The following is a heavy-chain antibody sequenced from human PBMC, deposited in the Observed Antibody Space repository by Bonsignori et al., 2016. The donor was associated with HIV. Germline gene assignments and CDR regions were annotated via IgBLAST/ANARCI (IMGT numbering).Heavy chain of an antibody. CDR1: GFTFSSYW. D-gene: IGHD3-22*01. CDR3: ARDKLDYYDSSGYYSSGAFDI. Sequence: GESLKISCAASGFTFSSYWMSWVRQAPGKGLEWVANIKQDGSEKYYVDSVKGRFTISRDNAKNSLYLQMNSLRAEDTAVYYCARDKLDYYDSSGYYSSGAFDIWGQGTMVTVSS. CDR2: IKQDGSEK. J-gene: IGHJ3*02. V-gene: IGHV3-7*03.